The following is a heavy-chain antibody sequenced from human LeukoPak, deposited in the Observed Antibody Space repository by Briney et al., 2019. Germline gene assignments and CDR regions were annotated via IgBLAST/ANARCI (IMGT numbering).Heavy chain of an antibody. CDR2: ISSRSSSI. D-gene: IGHD3-3*01. Sequence: ETLSLTCTVSGGSISRHYWSWIRQPPGKGLEWVSSISSRSSSIYYADSVKGRFTISRDNAKNSLYLQMNSLRAEDTAVYWCARDYIAYDPLDYWGQGTLVTVSS. J-gene: IGHJ4*02. V-gene: IGHV3-21*01. CDR3: ARDYIAYDPLDY. CDR1: GGSISRHY.